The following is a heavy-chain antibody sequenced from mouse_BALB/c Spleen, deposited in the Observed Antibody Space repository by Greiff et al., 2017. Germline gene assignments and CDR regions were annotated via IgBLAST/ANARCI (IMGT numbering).Heavy chain of an antibody. CDR3: TRGGNYQAWFAY. V-gene: IGHV6-6*02. CDR2: IRLKSNNNAT. Sequence: EVQRVESGGGLVQPGGSMKLSCVASGFTFSNYWMNWVRQSPEKGLEWVAEIRLKSNNNATHYAESVKGRFTISRDDSKSSVYLQMNNLRAEDTGIYYCTRGGNYQAWFAYWGQGTLVTVSA. CDR1: GFTFSNYW. D-gene: IGHD2-1*01. J-gene: IGHJ3*01.